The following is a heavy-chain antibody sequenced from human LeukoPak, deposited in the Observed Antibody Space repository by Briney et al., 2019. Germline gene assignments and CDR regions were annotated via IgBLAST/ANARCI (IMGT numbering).Heavy chain of an antibody. CDR1: GFTFSSYSM. Sequence: GSLRLSCAASGFTFSSYSMNWVRQPPGKGLEWIGEIYHSGSTNYNPSLKSRVTISVDKSKNQFSLKLSSVTAADTAVYYCARTRVSLLDYWGQGTLVTVSS. CDR3: ARTRVSLLDY. J-gene: IGHJ4*02. V-gene: IGHV4-4*02. D-gene: IGHD6-13*01. CDR2: IYHSGST.